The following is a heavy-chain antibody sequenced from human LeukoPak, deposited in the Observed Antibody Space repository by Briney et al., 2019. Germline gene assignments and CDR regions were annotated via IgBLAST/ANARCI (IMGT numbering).Heavy chain of an antibody. CDR1: GGSVSSGSYY. V-gene: IGHV4-61*01. Sequence: SETLSLTCTVSGGSVSSGSYYWSWIRQPPGKGMEWIGDIYYSGSTNYNPSLKSRVTISVDTSKNQFSLKLSSVTAADTAVYYCARMVLYGDPGWFDPWGQGTLVTVSS. CDR2: IYYSGST. J-gene: IGHJ5*02. CDR3: ARMVLYGDPGWFDP. D-gene: IGHD4-17*01.